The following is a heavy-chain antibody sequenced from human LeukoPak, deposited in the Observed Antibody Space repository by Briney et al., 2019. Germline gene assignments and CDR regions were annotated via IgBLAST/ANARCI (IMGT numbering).Heavy chain of an antibody. J-gene: IGHJ4*02. CDR2: ISPYNGNT. V-gene: IGHV1-18*01. CDR3: TRTVLDCKNGVCYDY. Sequence: ASVKVSCKASGYTFTNYGVSWARQAPGQGLEWMGWISPYNGNTNYAQKFQSRVTVTTDTSTSTAYMELRSLRSDDTAVYYCTRTVLDCKNGVCYDYWGQGTLVTVSS. CDR1: GYTFTNYG. D-gene: IGHD2-8*01.